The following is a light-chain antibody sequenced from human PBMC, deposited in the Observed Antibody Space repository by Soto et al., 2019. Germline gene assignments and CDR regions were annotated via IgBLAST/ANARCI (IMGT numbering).Light chain of an antibody. J-gene: IGKJ1*01. CDR2: GAS. V-gene: IGKV3-15*01. CDR1: QSVSST. CDR3: QHYNNWPA. Sequence: EIVMTQSPATLSVSPGERATLSCRASQSVSSTLAWYQQKPGQAPRLLIYGASTRATGIPARFSGSVSGTEFTLTISSLQSEDFAVYYCQHYNNWPAFGQGTKVEIK.